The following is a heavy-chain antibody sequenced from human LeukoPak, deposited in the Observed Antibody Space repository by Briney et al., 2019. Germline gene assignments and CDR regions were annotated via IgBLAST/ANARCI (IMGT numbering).Heavy chain of an antibody. J-gene: IGHJ4*02. CDR2: ISGSGGST. Sequence: GGSLRLSCAASGFTFSSYAMSWVRQAPGKGLEWVSAISGSGGSTYYADSVKGRFTISRDNSKNSLYLQMNSLRTEDTALYYCAKDQIYCGGDCQYDYWGQGTLVTVSS. CDR1: GFTFSSYA. V-gene: IGHV3-23*01. CDR3: AKDQIYCGGDCQYDY. D-gene: IGHD2-21*02.